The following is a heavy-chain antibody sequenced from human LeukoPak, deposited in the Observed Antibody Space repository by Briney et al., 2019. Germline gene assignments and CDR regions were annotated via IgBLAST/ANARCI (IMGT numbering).Heavy chain of an antibody. CDR1: GFTFNAYG. J-gene: IGHJ4*02. D-gene: IGHD2-15*01. CDR3: ASLPASGVLVDF. Sequence: GGPLRLSCAASGFTFNAYGVHCLRQAPGKGLEGLAFIRDDETSKYYADSVKGRFTISRDNSKNTLNLHMNNLTTDDTAVYYCASLPASGVLVDFWGQGIVVTVSS. CDR2: IRDDETSK. V-gene: IGHV3-30*02.